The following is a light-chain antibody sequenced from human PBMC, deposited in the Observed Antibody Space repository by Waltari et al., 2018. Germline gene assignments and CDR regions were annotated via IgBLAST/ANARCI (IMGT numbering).Light chain of an antibody. V-gene: IGLV3-25*03. CDR1: AFPRQY. CDR3: QSADSSGTHVV. J-gene: IGLJ2*01. Sequence: SYELTQPPSVSVSHGQTARITCSGDAFPRQYAYWYQQKPGQAPVLVIYKDSERPSGIPERFSGSSSGTTVTLTISGVQAEDEADYYCQSADSSGTHVVFGGGTKLTVL. CDR2: KDS.